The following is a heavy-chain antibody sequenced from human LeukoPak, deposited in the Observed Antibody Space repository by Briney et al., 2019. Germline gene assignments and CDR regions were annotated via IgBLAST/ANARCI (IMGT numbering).Heavy chain of an antibody. J-gene: IGHJ5*02. Sequence: FGTANYAQKFQGRVTITADESTSTAYMELSSLRSEDTAVYYCARDQGPYYYDSSGSGFDPWGQGTLVTVSS. V-gene: IGHV1-69*01. CDR3: ARDQGPYYYDSSGSGFDP. D-gene: IGHD3-22*01. CDR2: FGTA.